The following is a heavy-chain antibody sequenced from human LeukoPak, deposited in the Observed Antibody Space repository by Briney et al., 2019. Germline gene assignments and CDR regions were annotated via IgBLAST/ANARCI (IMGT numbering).Heavy chain of an antibody. Sequence: GASVTVSCKASGGTFSSYAISWVRQAPGQGLEWMGGIIPIFGTANYAQKFQGRVTITTDESTSTAYMELSSLRSEDTAVYYCARDLIGYSSSWSNWFDPWGQGTLVTVSS. CDR1: GGTFSSYA. CDR2: IIPIFGTA. D-gene: IGHD6-13*01. V-gene: IGHV1-69*05. CDR3: ARDLIGYSSSWSNWFDP. J-gene: IGHJ5*02.